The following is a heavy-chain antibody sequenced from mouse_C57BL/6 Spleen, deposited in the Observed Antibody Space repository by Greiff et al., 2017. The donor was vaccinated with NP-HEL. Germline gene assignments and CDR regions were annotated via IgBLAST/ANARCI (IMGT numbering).Heavy chain of an antibody. CDR2: IDPENGDT. D-gene: IGHD1-1*01. CDR3: TTDYYYGSSAWFAY. CDR1: GFNIKDDY. V-gene: IGHV14-4*01. J-gene: IGHJ3*01. Sequence: VQLQQSGAELVRPGASVKLSCTASGFNIKDDYMHWVKQRPEQGLEWIGWIDPENGDTEYASKFQGKATITADTSSNTAYLQLSSLTSEDTAVYYCTTDYYYGSSAWFAYWGQGTLVTVSA.